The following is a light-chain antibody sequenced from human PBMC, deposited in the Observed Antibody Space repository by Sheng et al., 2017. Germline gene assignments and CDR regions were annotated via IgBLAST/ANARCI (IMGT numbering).Light chain of an antibody. V-gene: IGLV3-1*01. Sequence: SYELTQPPSVSVSPGQTARITCSGDKLGDKYVCWYQQKPGQSPLLVIYEDNKRPSGIPDRFSGSNSGTTATLTISGTQSMDEADYFCQAWDSRTVVFGAGTKLTVL. CDR2: EDN. J-gene: IGLJ2*01. CDR3: QAWDSRTVV. CDR1: KLGDKY.